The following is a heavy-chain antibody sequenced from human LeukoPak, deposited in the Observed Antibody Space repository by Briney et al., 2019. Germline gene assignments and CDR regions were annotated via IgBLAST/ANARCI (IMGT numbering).Heavy chain of an antibody. CDR3: ARDGRFTIFGVLIYYGMDV. D-gene: IGHD3-3*01. CDR1: EFTFSSYS. Sequence: GGSLRLSCAASEFTFSSYSMNRVRQAPGKGLEWVSSISSSSSYIYYADSVKGRFTISRDNAKNSLYLQMNSLRAEDTAVYYCARDGRFTIFGVLIYYGMDVWGQGSTVTVSS. J-gene: IGHJ6*02. CDR2: ISSSSSYI. V-gene: IGHV3-21*01.